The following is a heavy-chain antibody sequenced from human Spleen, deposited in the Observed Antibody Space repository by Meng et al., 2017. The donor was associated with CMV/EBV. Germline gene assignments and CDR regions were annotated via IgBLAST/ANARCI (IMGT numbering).Heavy chain of an antibody. CDR1: GYTFTGYY. CDR3: ARSITIFGVVIYYFDY. CDR2: ISAYNGNT. Sequence: ASVKVSCKASGYTFTGYYIHWVRQAPGQGLEWMGWISAYNGNTNYAQKLQGRVTMTTDTSTSTAYMELRSLRSDDTAVYYCARSITIFGVVIYYFDYWGQGTLVTVSS. D-gene: IGHD3-3*01. V-gene: IGHV1-18*04. J-gene: IGHJ4*02.